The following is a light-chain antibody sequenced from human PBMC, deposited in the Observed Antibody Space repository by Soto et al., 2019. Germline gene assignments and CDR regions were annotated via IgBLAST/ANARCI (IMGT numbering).Light chain of an antibody. J-gene: IGKJ3*01. CDR3: PHYGNSPLFT. V-gene: IGKV3-20*01. CDR1: QSVSSSY. CDR2: GAS. Sequence: EIVLTQSPDTLSLSPGERATLSCRASQSVSSSYLTWYQQKPGQAPSLLIYGASNRAAGIPDRFSGGGSGADFTLTITRLEPEDFAVYYCPHYGNSPLFTFGPGTKVDIK.